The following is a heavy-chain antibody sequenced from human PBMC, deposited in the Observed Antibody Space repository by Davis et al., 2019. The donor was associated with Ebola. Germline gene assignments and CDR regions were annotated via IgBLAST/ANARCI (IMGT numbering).Heavy chain of an antibody. CDR1: GFTVSSNY. V-gene: IGHV3-53*01. Sequence: GESLKISCAASGFTVSSNYMSWVRQAPGKGLEWVSVIYSGGSTYYADAVKGRFTISRDNSKNTLYLQIYSLRAEDTAVYYCANGNYDSDGYWGYWLDPWGQGTLVTVSS. CDR2: IYSGGST. D-gene: IGHD3-22*01. J-gene: IGHJ5*02. CDR3: ANGNYDSDGYWGYWLDP.